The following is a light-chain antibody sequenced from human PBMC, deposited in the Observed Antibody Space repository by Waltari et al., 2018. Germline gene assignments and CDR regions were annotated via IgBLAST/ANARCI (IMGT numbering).Light chain of an antibody. CDR1: QSLLHSDGNTY. CDR2: KVS. Sequence: VVLTQSPLSLSVTLGQPASISCRSSQSLLHSDGNTYLNWFQHMPGQSPRRLIYKVSHRESGVPDRFSGSGSGTDFTLEISRVEAEDLGVFYCVQGTHWPYALGQGTKLEIK. CDR3: VQGTHWPYA. J-gene: IGKJ2*01. V-gene: IGKV2-30*02.